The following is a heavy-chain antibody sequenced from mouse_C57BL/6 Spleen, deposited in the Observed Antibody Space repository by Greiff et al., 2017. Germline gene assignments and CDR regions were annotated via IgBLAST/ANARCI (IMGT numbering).Heavy chain of an antibody. CDR1: GYTFTSYW. J-gene: IGHJ1*03. V-gene: IGHV1-64*01. CDR3: ARSGSSSWYFDV. D-gene: IGHD1-1*01. CDR2: IHPNSGST. Sequence: QVQLQQPGAELVKPGASVTLSCKASGYTFTSYWMHWVKQRPGQGLEWIGMIHPNSGSTNYNEKFTSKATLTVDKSSSTAYMQLSSLTSADSAVYYCARSGSSSWYFDVWGTGTTGTSSS.